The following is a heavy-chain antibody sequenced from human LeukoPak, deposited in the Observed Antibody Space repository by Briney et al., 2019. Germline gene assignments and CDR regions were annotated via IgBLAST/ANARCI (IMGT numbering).Heavy chain of an antibody. Sequence: GGSLRLSCAASGFTFSTYGMSWVRQAPGQGLEWVSVISDSGDYTSYADSVRGRFTISRDNSRNTLYLQMISLRPEDTAVYYCAKDPSIGKYCTNGVCSPFDYWGQGTLVTVSS. CDR2: ISDSGDYT. J-gene: IGHJ4*02. D-gene: IGHD2-8*01. V-gene: IGHV3-23*01. CDR3: AKDPSIGKYCTNGVCSPFDY. CDR1: GFTFSTYG.